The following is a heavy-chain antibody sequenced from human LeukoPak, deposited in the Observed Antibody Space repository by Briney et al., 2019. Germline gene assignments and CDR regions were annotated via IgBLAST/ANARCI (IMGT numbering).Heavy chain of an antibody. J-gene: IGHJ4*02. CDR2: SNHSGNT. V-gene: IGHV4-34*01. CDR3: TKGRGI. Sequence: SETLSLTCAVYGGSFSGDYWSWIRQPPGKGLEWIGESNHSGNTNYNPSLRSRVTISVDTSKNQFSLKLTSVTAADTAVYYCTKGRGIWGQGTLVTVSS. CDR1: GGSFSGDY. D-gene: IGHD3-10*01.